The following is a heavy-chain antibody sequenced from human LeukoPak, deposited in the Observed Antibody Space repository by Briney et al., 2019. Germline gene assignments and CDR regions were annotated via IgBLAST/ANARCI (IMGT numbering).Heavy chain of an antibody. CDR1: GYSFTSYW. V-gene: IGHV5-51*01. Sequence: HGESLKISCKGSGYSFTSYWIGWVRQMPGKGLEWMGIIYPGDSDTRYSPSFQGQVTISADKSISTAYLQWSSLKASDTAMYYCARHYKAYYHDSSGLDYWGRGTLVTVSS. J-gene: IGHJ4*02. CDR2: IYPGDSDT. CDR3: ARHYKAYYHDSSGLDY. D-gene: IGHD3-22*01.